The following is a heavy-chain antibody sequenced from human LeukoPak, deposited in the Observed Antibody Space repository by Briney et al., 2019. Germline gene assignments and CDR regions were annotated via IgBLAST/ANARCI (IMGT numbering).Heavy chain of an antibody. CDR3: ARAYDILTGYQIYYYYGMDV. D-gene: IGHD3-9*01. Sequence: GASVKVSCKASGYTFTGYYMHWVRQAPGQGLEWMGIINPSGGSTSYAQKFQGRVTMTRDTSTSTVYMELSSLRSEDTAVYYCARAYDILTGYQIYYYYGMDVWGQGTTVTVSS. CDR1: GYTFTGYY. V-gene: IGHV1-46*01. CDR2: INPSGGST. J-gene: IGHJ6*02.